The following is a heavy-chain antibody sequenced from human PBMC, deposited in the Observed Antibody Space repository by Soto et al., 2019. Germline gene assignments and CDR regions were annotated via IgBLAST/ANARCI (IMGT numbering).Heavy chain of an antibody. D-gene: IGHD5-12*01. CDR1: GGTFSSYA. J-gene: IGHJ6*02. CDR3: ARSSTSRWLQSTNYYGMDV. Sequence: QVQLVQSGAEVKKPGSSVKVSCKASGGTFSSYAISWVRQAPGQGLEWMGGIIPMFPTVNYAQKFQGRVTITADDSTSTAYMELSSLRSEDTAVYYCARSSTSRWLQSTNYYGMDVWGQGTTVTVSS. V-gene: IGHV1-69*01. CDR2: IIPMFPTV.